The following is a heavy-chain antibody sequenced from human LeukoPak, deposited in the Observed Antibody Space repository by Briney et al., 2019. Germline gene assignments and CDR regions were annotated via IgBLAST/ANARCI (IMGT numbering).Heavy chain of an antibody. J-gene: IGHJ6*03. V-gene: IGHV3-66*02. Sequence: PGGSLRLSCAASEFTVSNNYMSWVRQAPGKGLEWVSVIYTGGTTYYADSVKGRFTISRDNSKHTLSLQMNSLRPEDTAVYYCARDFGPYGDGDRYYYYMDVWGKGTTVTVSS. CDR3: ARDFGPYGDGDRYYYYMDV. CDR1: EFTVSNNY. CDR2: IYTGGTT. D-gene: IGHD4-17*01.